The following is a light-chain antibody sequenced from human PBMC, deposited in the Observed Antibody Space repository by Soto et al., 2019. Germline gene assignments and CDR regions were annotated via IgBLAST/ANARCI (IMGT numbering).Light chain of an antibody. CDR3: QQFSSYPLT. CDR1: QTVRNNY. CDR2: DAS. J-gene: IGKJ4*01. Sequence: EFFLTQSPGTLSLSPWEIATLSWRASQTVRNNYLAWYQQKPGQAPRLLIYDASSRATGIPDRFSGGGSGTDFTLTISRLEPEDFAVYYCQQFSSYPLTFGGGTKVDIK. V-gene: IGKV3-20*01.